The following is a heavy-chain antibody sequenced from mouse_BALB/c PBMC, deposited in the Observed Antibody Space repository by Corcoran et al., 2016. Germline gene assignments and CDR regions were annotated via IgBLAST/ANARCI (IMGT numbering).Heavy chain of an antibody. V-gene: IGHV1-9*01. CDR1: GYTFSSYW. Sequence: QVQLQQSGAELMKPGASVKISCKATGYTFSSYWIEWVKQRPGHGLEWIGEILPGSGSTNYNEKFKGKATFTADKSSNTAYMQLSSLTSEDSSVYYCARHYYGSSLFASWGQGTLVTVSA. CDR2: ILPGSGST. D-gene: IGHD1-1*01. J-gene: IGHJ3*01. CDR3: ARHYYGSSLFAS.